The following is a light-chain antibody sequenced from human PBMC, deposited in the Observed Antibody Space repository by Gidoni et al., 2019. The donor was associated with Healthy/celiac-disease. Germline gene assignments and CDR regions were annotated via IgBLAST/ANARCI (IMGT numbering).Light chain of an antibody. J-gene: IGKJ4*01. Sequence: VMTQSPATLSVSPGERATLSCRASQSVSSNLAWYQQKPGPAPRLLIYGASTRATGIPARFSGSGSGTEFTLTISSLQSADFAVYYCQQYNNWPLTFGGGTKVEIK. CDR1: QSVSSN. V-gene: IGKV3-15*01. CDR2: GAS. CDR3: QQYNNWPLT.